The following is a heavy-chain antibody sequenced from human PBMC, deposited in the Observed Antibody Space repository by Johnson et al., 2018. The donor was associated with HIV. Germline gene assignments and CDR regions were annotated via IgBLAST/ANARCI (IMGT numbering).Heavy chain of an antibody. CDR2: IRYDGSNK. Sequence: QVQLVESGGGVVQPGRSLRLSCAASGFTFSSFGMHWVRQAPGKGLEWVAFIRYDGSNKYSADSVKGRFTISRDNSKNTLHLQMNSLRAEDTAVYYCARGGYSSGLGPRDAFDIWGQGTMVTVSS. V-gene: IGHV3-33*01. CDR3: ARGGYSSGLGPRDAFDI. J-gene: IGHJ3*02. D-gene: IGHD6-19*01. CDR1: GFTFSSFG.